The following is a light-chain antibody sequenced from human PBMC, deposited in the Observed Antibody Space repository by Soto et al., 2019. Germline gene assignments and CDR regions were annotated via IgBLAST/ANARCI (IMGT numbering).Light chain of an antibody. CDR3: QQYDNLPTWT. CDR1: RDISNY. V-gene: IGKV1-33*01. J-gene: IGKJ1*01. Sequence: DIQMTQSPSSLSASVGDRVTITCQASRDISNYLNWYQQKPGKAPKLLIYDASNLETGVPSRFSGSGSGTDFTFTISSLQPEDIATYYCQQYDNLPTWTFGQGTKVDIK. CDR2: DAS.